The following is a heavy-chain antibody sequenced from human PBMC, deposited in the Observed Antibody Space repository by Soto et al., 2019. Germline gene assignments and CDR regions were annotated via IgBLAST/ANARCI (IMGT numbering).Heavy chain of an antibody. CDR2: ISAYNGNT. D-gene: IGHD2-2*01. Sequence: ASVKVSCKASGYTFTSYGISWVRQAPGQGLEWMGWISAYNGNTNYAQKLQGRVTMTTDTSTSTAYMELRSLRSDDTAMYYCARRSRYAVGVYGMDVWGQGTTVTVSS. J-gene: IGHJ6*02. CDR3: ARRSRYAVGVYGMDV. CDR1: GYTFTSYG. V-gene: IGHV1-18*04.